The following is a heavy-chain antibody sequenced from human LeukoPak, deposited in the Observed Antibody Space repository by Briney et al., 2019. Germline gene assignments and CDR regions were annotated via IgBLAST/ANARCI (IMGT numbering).Heavy chain of an antibody. CDR3: ARGLYDSSGPLPGDY. CDR2: INHSGST. V-gene: IGHV4-4*02. CDR1: GGSISSSNW. Sequence: SETLSLTCAVSGGSISSSNWWSWVRQPPGKGLEWIGEINHSGSTNYNPSLTSRVTISVDTSKNQFSLKLSSVTAADTAVYFCARGLYDSSGPLPGDYWGQGTLVTVSS. D-gene: IGHD3-22*01. J-gene: IGHJ4*02.